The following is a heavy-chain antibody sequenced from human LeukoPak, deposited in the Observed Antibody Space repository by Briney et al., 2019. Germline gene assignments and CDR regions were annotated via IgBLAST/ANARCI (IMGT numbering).Heavy chain of an antibody. V-gene: IGHV1-2*02. D-gene: IGHD1-1*01. CDR1: GYTFTGYY. Sequence: ASVKVSCKASGYTFTGYYMHWVRQAPGQGLEWMGWINPNSGGTNYAQEFQGRVTMTRDTSISTAYMELSRLRSDDTAVYYCARSQLERYYYYGMDVWGQGTTVTVSS. J-gene: IGHJ6*02. CDR2: INPNSGGT. CDR3: ARSQLERYYYYGMDV.